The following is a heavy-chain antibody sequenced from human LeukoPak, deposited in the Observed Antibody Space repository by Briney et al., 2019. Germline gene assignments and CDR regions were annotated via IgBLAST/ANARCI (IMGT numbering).Heavy chain of an antibody. CDR2: IYFSGST. V-gene: IGHV4-59*12. CDR3: ARVGGNWFDP. Sequence: SETLSLTCTVSGGSISSYYWSWIRQPPGKGLEWIGYIYFSGSTNYNPSLKSRVTMSVDTSKNQFSLKLSSVTAADTAVYYCARVGGNWFDPWGQGTLVTVSS. CDR1: GGSISSYY. J-gene: IGHJ5*02.